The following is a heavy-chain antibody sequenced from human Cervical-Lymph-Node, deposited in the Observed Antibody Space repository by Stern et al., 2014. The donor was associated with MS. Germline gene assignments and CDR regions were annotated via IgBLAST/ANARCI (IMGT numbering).Heavy chain of an antibody. CDR3: ATTRWDLFTWNWFDP. D-gene: IGHD1-26*01. Sequence: VQLVESGPGLVKPSQTLSLTCTVSGGSISSSGYYWIWIRQPADKGLVWIGRIHDSGSTYYNPSLKSRVTISIATATKPFPLQLTSVTAADTAVYYCATTRWDLFTWNWFDPWGQGTLVTVSS. CDR1: GGSISSSGYY. CDR2: IHDSGST. J-gene: IGHJ5*02. V-gene: IGHV4-61*02.